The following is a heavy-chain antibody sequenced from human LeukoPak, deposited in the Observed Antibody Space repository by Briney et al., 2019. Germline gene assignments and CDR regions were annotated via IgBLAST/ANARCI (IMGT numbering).Heavy chain of an antibody. V-gene: IGHV4-59*01. Sequence: KPSETLSLTCAVYGGSFSGYYWSWIRQPPGKGLEWIGYIYYSGSTNYNPSLKSRVTISVDTSKNQFSLKLSSVTAADTAEYYCARVVRGNILTGWLYYFDYWGQGTLVTVSS. CDR3: ARVVRGNILTGWLYYFDY. CDR1: GGSFSGYY. D-gene: IGHD3-9*01. CDR2: IYYSGST. J-gene: IGHJ4*02.